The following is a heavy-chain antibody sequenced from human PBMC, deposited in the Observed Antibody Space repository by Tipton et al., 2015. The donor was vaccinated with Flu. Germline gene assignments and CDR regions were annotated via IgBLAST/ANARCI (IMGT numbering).Heavy chain of an antibody. J-gene: IGHJ5*02. CDR3: SISLNS. CDR2: IKQDGSQR. V-gene: IGHV3-7*01. Sequence: SLRLSCAASGFIFSSYWMSWVRQAPGKGLQWVANIKQDGSQRYYVDSVKGRFTISRDNAKRSLYLQLDSLRAEDTGVYYCSISLNSWGQGTLVTVSS. CDR1: GFIFSSYW.